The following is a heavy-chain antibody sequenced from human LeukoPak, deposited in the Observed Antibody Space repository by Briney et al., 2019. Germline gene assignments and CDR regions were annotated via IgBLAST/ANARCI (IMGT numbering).Heavy chain of an antibody. V-gene: IGHV3-66*01. Sequence: GGSLRLSCAASGFIVSSNYMSWVRQAPGKGLEWVSIIYTGGSTYYADSVKGRFTISRDNSKNTLYLQMNSLRAADTAVYYCASNSKWFGELFPFDYWGQGTLVTVSS. D-gene: IGHD3-10*01. J-gene: IGHJ4*02. CDR2: IYTGGST. CDR3: ASNSKWFGELFPFDY. CDR1: GFIVSSNY.